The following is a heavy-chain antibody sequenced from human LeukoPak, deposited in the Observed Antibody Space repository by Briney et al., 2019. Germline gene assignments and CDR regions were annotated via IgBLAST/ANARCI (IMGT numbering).Heavy chain of an antibody. D-gene: IGHD1-26*01. V-gene: IGHV3-30-3*01. CDR3: ARDSRFWGELLSY. CDR2: ISYDGSNK. Sequence: GGSLRLSCAASGFTFSSYAMHWVRQAPGKGLEWVAVISYDGSNKYYADSVKGRSTISRDNSKNTLHLQMNSLRAEDTAVYYCARDSRFWGELLSYWGQGTLVTVSS. J-gene: IGHJ4*02. CDR1: GFTFSSYA.